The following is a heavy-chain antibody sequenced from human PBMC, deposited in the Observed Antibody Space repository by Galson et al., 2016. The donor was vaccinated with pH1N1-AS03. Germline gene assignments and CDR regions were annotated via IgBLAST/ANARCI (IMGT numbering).Heavy chain of an antibody. CDR3: AAAQGAWLVGRMLY. Sequence: SLRLSCAASGFTFDDYDDYAMHWVRQVPGKGLEWVSGISWNGGSRGYADSVRGRFTISRDNARNTLDLQMNSLKTEDTAFYYCAAAQGAWLVGRMLYWGQATLVTASS. D-gene: IGHD6-19*01. CDR1: GFTFDDYDDYA. J-gene: IGHJ4*02. V-gene: IGHV3-9*01. CDR2: ISWNGGSR.